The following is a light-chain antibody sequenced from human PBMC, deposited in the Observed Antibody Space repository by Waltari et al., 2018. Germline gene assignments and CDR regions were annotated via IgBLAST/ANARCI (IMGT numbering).Light chain of an antibody. J-gene: IGKJ4*01. V-gene: IGKV1-6*01. CDR2: AAS. CDR3: LQDYTFPLT. CDR1: ENIKND. Sequence: AIQMTQSPSSLSASVGDRVTITCRASENIKNDLGWYQQKPGKAPNLLIFAASSLQSGVPSRFSASGSGTDFTLTIYSLQPEDFATYYCLQDYTFPLTFGGGTKVDI.